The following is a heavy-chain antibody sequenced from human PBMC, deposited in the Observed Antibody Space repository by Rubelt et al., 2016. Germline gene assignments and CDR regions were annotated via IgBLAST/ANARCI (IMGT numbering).Heavy chain of an antibody. Sequence: QVQLVQSGAEVKKPGASVKVSCKASGYTFTGYYMHWVRQAPGQGLEWVGRINPNSGGTNYAQKFKGRVTMTRDTSITTAYMELSRLGSDDTAVFYCARESSSGWYIDYWGQGTLVTVSS. V-gene: IGHV1-2*06. CDR2: INPNSGGT. J-gene: IGHJ4*02. D-gene: IGHD6-19*01. CDR3: ARESSSGWYIDY. CDR1: GYTFTGYY.